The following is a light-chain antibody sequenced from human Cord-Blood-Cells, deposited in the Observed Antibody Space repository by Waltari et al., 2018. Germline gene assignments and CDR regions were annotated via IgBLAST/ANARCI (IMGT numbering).Light chain of an antibody. CDR1: ALPQQY. J-gene: IGLJ3*02. Sequence: SYELTQPPPASAPSRQTARSPCSADALPQQYAYWYTQKPGQATVLVIYKDRERPSGIPERFSGSSSGTTVTLAISGVQAEDEADYYCQSADSSGTYWVFGGGTKLTVL. CDR3: QSADSSGTYWV. V-gene: IGLV3-25*02. CDR2: KDR.